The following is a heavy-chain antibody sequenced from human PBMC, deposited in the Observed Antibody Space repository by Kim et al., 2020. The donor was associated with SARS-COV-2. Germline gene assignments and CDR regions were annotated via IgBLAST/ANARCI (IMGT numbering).Heavy chain of an antibody. CDR2: T. J-gene: IGHJ4*02. V-gene: IGHV1-3*01. Sequence: TKYSQQCQGRVTITRDTSASTAYMGLSSLRSEDTAVYYCASGIAVAYFDYWGQGTLVTVSS. CDR3: ASGIAVAYFDY. D-gene: IGHD6-19*01.